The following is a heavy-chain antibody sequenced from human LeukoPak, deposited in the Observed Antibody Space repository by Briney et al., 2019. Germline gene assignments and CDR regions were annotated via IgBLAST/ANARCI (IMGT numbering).Heavy chain of an antibody. D-gene: IGHD6-13*01. V-gene: IGHV4-34*01. Sequence: PSETLSLTCAVYGGSFSGYYWSWIRQPPGKGLEWIGEINHSGSTNYNPSLKSRVTISVDTSKNQFSLKLSSVTAADTAVYYCARGRAPGVTAADCDYWGQGTLVTVSS. CDR1: GGSFSGYY. CDR2: INHSGST. CDR3: ARGRAPGVTAADCDY. J-gene: IGHJ4*02.